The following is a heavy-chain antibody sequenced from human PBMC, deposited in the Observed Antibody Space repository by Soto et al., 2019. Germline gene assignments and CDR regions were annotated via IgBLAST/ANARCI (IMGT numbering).Heavy chain of an antibody. Sequence: GASVKVSCKASGYTCTRYTMNWVLQAPGQRLEWMGWINHDNGNTKSSQKFQDRVIITRDTSASTAYMDLSSLRSEDTAVYYCARGIATGQLDPWGQGTLVTVSS. CDR1: GYTCTRYT. CDR3: ARGIATGQLDP. CDR2: INHDNGNT. D-gene: IGHD2-15*01. J-gene: IGHJ5*02. V-gene: IGHV1-3*01.